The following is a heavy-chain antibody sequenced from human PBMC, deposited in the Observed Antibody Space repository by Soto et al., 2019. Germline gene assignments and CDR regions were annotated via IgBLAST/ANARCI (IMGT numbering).Heavy chain of an antibody. D-gene: IGHD3-16*02. CDR3: NTYDYIRGSDRYRWAY. V-gene: IGHV3-15*01. J-gene: IGHJ4*02. CDR2: ILSVSDGERT. Sequence: VQLLESRGGVVQPGGSLRLSCAASGFTLETYGMHWVRQAPGGGLEWVARILSVSDGERTDYAAPVRGRFSISRDDSKNTLHLEMNTLKTEDTGVYYCNTYDYIRGSDRYRWAYWGQGTPVTVSS. CDR1: GFTLETYG.